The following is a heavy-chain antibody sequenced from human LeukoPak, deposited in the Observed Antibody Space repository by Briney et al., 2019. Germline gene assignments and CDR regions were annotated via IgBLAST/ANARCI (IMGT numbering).Heavy chain of an antibody. CDR1: GFTFSTFA. D-gene: IGHD5-12*01. J-gene: IGHJ5*02. CDR2: ISGSGGGT. Sequence: GGSLRLSCAASGFTFSTFAMSWVRQAPGKGLEWVSAISGSGGGTYYADSVKGRLTISRDNSKNTLYLQMSSLRAEDTAVYYCAKAFSAHENWPPNWFDPWGQGTLVTVSS. V-gene: IGHV3-23*01. CDR3: AKAFSAHENWPPNWFDP.